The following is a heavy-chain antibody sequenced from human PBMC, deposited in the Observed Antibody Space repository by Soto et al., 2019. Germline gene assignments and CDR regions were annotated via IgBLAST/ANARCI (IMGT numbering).Heavy chain of an antibody. D-gene: IGHD6-19*01. J-gene: IGHJ5*02. V-gene: IGHV4-34*01. CDR3: ARPGYSSGAQNWFDP. CDR1: GGSLSGYY. Sequence: PSETLSLTCAVYGGSLSGYYWSWIRQPPGRGLEWIGEINHSGSTNYNPSLKSRVTISVDTSKNQFSLKLSSVTAADTAVYHCARPGYSSGAQNWFDPWGQGTLVTGSS. CDR2: INHSGST.